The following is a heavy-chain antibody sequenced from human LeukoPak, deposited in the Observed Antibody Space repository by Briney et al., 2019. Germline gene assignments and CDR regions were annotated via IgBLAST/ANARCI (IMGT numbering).Heavy chain of an antibody. J-gene: IGHJ6*02. CDR1: GASISTYF. CDR2: ISYSGST. D-gene: IGHD6-13*01. V-gene: IGHV4-59*01. CDR3: ARAASYSSSWYGPLYYYYGMDV. Sequence: SGTLSLTCTVSGASISTYFWSWIRQPPGKGLEWIGYISYSGSTNYNPSLKSRVTISVDTSKNQFSLKLSSVTAADTAVYYCARAASYSSSWYGPLYYYYGMDVWGQGTTVTVSS.